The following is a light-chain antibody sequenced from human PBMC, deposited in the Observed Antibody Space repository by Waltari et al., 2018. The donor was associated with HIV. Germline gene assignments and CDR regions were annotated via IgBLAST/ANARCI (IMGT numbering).Light chain of an antibody. Sequence: DIQMTQSPSSLSASVEDSVTITCRASQSVKNHLNWYQQKEGKAPKVLIYAASSLQSGVPSRFSGSGSGTDFTLTINSLQPEDSATYLCQESYNMPYTFGQGTKLEIK. V-gene: IGKV1-39*01. CDR1: QSVKNH. CDR2: AAS. CDR3: QESYNMPYT. J-gene: IGKJ2*01.